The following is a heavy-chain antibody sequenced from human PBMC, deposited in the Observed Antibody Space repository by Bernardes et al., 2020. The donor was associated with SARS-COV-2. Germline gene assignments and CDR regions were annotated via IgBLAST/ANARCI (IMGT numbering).Heavy chain of an antibody. CDR1: GFTLTAYW. J-gene: IGHJ4*02. CDR2: MNEDGSIT. D-gene: IGHD2-15*01. Sequence: GSLRLSCAASGFTLTAYWMHWVRQVPGKGLVWVSRMNEDGSITNHADSVRGRFTISRDNTKNTLYLQMNSLRAEDTAVYYCVKDFGGNSDYWGQGTLVTVSS. CDR3: VKDFGGNSDY. V-gene: IGHV3-74*01.